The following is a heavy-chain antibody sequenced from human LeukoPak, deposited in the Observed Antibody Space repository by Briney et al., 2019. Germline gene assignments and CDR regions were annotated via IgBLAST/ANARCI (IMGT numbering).Heavy chain of an antibody. D-gene: IGHD1-26*01. V-gene: IGHV1-8*01. CDR2: MNPNSGNT. Sequence: ASVKVSCKASGYTFTTYDINWVRQAPGQGLEWMGRMNPNSGNTYTQKFQGRLTMTSNTSISTAYMELTSLRSEDTAVYYCARGGVVGATLADYWGRGTLVTVSS. CDR1: GYTFTTYD. CDR3: ARGGVVGATLADY. J-gene: IGHJ4*02.